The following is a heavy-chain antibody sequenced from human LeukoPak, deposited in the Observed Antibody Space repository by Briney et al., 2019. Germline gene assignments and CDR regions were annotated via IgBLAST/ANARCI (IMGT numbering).Heavy chain of an antibody. CDR2: IWYDGSNK. CDR1: GFTFISYG. D-gene: IGHD1-26*01. V-gene: IGHV3-33*01. Sequence: GGSLRLSCAASGFTFISYGMHWVRQVPGKGLEWVAVIWYDGSNKYYADSVKGRFTISRDNSKNTLYLQMNSLRAEDTAVYYCARGPWELHFDYWGQGTLVTVSS. J-gene: IGHJ4*02. CDR3: ARGPWELHFDY.